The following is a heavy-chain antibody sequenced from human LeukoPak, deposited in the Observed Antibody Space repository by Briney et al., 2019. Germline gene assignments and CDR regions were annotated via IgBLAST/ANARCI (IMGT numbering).Heavy chain of an antibody. CDR1: GGSISSYY. CDR3: ARKLLWFGELYAFDI. D-gene: IGHD3-10*01. CDR2: IYYSGST. J-gene: IGHJ3*02. V-gene: IGHV4-59*01. Sequence: SETLSLTCTVSGGSISSYYWSWIRQPPGKGLEWIGYIYYSGSTNYNPSLKSRVTISVDTSKNQFSLKLSSVTAADTAVYYCARKLLWFGELYAFDIWGQGTMVTVSS.